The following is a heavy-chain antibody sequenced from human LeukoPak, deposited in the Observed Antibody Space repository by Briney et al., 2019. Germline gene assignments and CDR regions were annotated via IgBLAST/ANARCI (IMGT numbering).Heavy chain of an antibody. CDR1: GFTFSSYG. CDR2: IKRKTDGGTT. CDR3: TTDDAY. Sequence: GGPLRLSCAASGFTFSSYGMHWVRQAPGKGREWVGRIKRKTDGGTTDYAAPVKGRFTISRDDSKNTLYLQMNSLKTEDTAVYYCTTDDAYWGQGTLVTVSS. J-gene: IGHJ4*02. V-gene: IGHV3-15*01.